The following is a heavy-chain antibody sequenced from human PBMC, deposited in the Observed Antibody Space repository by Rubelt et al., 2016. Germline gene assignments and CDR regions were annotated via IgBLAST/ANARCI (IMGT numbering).Heavy chain of an antibody. CDR1: GGSISSYY. Sequence: QVQLQESGPGLVKPSETLSLTCTVSGGSISSYYWSWIRQPAGKGLEWIGRIYTSGSTNYTHSLKRRVTMSVDTSKNQFSLKLSAVTAADTAVYYCAREQLLSDYYYGMDVWGQGTTVTVSS. V-gene: IGHV4-4*07. D-gene: IGHD2-2*01. CDR2: IYTSGST. CDR3: AREQLLSDYYYGMDV. J-gene: IGHJ6*02.